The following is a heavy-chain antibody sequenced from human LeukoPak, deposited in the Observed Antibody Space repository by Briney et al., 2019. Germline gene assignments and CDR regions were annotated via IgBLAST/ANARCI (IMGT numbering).Heavy chain of an antibody. CDR3: AKVTYGSGTYGAFDY. Sequence: GGSLRLSCAASGFTFRRYGMTWVRQAPGKGLEWVSSISGSGGSTFYADSVKGRFTISRDNSKNTLYLQMNSLRAEDTAVYYCAKVTYGSGTYGAFDYWGQGTLVTVSS. CDR1: GFTFRRYG. V-gene: IGHV3-23*01. CDR2: ISGSGGST. D-gene: IGHD3-10*01. J-gene: IGHJ4*02.